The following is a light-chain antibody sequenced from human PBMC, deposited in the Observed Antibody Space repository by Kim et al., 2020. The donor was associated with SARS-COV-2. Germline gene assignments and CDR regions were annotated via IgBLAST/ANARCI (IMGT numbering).Light chain of an antibody. CDR3: GTWDSSLSVVV. J-gene: IGLJ2*01. CDR2: DNN. Sequence: QSVLTQPPSVSAAPGQRVTISCSGSNSNIGNNNISWYQQLPGVAPKLLIYDNNQRPSGIPDRFSGSKSGTSATLGITGLQTGDEADYYCGTWDSSLSVVVFGGGTQLTVL. CDR1: NSNIGNNN. V-gene: IGLV1-51*01.